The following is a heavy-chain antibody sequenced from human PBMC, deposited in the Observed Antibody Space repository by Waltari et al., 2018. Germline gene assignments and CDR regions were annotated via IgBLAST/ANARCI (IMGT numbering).Heavy chain of an antibody. Sequence: QVQLVQSGAEVKKPGASVKVSCKASGYTFPGYYMHWVRQAPGQGLEWMGRINPNSGGTNYAQKFQGRVTMTRDTSISTAYMELSRLRSDDTAVYYCARSRPDSSGYYYAYWGQGTLVTVSS. V-gene: IGHV1-2*06. J-gene: IGHJ4*02. D-gene: IGHD3-22*01. CDR2: INPNSGGT. CDR1: GYTFPGYY. CDR3: ARSRPDSSGYYYAY.